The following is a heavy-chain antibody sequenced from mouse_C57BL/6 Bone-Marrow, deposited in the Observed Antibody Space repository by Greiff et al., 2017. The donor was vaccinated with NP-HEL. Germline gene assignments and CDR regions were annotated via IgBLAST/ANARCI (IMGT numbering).Heavy chain of an antibody. D-gene: IGHD1-1*01. V-gene: IGHV5-15*01. CDR2: ISNLAYSI. CDR1: GFTFSDYG. CDR3: ARHPSYYYGSSPYAMDY. Sequence: EVHLVESGGGLVQPGGSLKLSCAASGFTFSDYGMAWVRQAPRKGPEWVAFISNLAYSIYYADTVTGRFTISRENAKNTLYLEMSSLRSEDTAMYYCARHPSYYYGSSPYAMDYWGQGTSVTVSS. J-gene: IGHJ4*01.